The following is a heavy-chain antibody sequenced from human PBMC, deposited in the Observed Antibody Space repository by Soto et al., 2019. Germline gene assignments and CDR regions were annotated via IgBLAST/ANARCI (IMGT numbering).Heavy chain of an antibody. Sequence: EVQLLESGGGLVQPGGSLRLSCAASGFTFSSYAMSWVRQAPGKGLEWVSAISGSGGSTYYADSVKGRFTISRDNSKNTLYLQMNSLRAEDTAVYYCAKDMFAYYYGSGSPNWFDPWGQGTLVTVSS. CDR1: GFTFSSYA. J-gene: IGHJ5*02. V-gene: IGHV3-23*01. CDR2: ISGSGGST. D-gene: IGHD3-10*01. CDR3: AKDMFAYYYGSGSPNWFDP.